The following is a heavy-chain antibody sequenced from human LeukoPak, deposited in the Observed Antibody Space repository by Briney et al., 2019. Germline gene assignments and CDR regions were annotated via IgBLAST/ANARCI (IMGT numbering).Heavy chain of an antibody. D-gene: IGHD6-6*01. CDR1: GGSFSGYY. CDR3: ARGIAARRPFDY. CDR2: INHSGST. J-gene: IGHJ4*02. Sequence: PSETLSLTCAVYGGSFSGYYWSWIRQPPGKGLEWIGEINHSGSTNYNPSLKSRVTISVDTSKNQFSLKLSSVTAADTAVNYCARGIAARRPFDYWGQGTLVTVSP. V-gene: IGHV4-34*01.